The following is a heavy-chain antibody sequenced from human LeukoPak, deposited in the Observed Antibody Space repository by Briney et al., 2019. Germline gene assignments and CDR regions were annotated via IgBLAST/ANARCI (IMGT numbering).Heavy chain of an antibody. Sequence: GGSLRLSCAASGFTFSDYYMSWIRQAPGKGLEWVSYISSSSSYTNYADSVKGRFTIPRDNAKNSLYLQMNSLRAEDTAVYYCARVVEMATIHFLTLRHYNWFDPWGQGTLVTVSS. CDR3: ARVVEMATIHFLTLRHYNWFDP. J-gene: IGHJ5*02. CDR2: ISSSSSYT. D-gene: IGHD5-24*01. CDR1: GFTFSDYY. V-gene: IGHV3-11*05.